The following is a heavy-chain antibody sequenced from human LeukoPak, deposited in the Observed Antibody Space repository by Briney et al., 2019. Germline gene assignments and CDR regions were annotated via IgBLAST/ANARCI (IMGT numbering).Heavy chain of an antibody. J-gene: IGHJ4*02. CDR2: IYYSGST. CDR3: ATLGEYYDSSGYYYN. V-gene: IGHV4-39*01. D-gene: IGHD3-22*01. Sequence: PSETLSLTCTVSGGSISSYYWGWIRQPPGKGLEWIGSIYYSGSTYYNPSLKSRVTISVDTSKNQFSLKLSSVTAADTAVYYCATLGEYYDSSGYYYNWGQGTLVTVSS. CDR1: GGSISSYY.